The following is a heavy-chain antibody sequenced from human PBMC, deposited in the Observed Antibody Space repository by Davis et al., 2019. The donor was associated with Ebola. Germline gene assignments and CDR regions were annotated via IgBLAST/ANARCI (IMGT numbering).Heavy chain of an antibody. V-gene: IGHV3-64D*08. CDR1: GFTFSSYA. J-gene: IGHJ6*02. D-gene: IGHD3-10*01. CDR3: ASVLRGGYYYYGMDV. Sequence: GESLKISCSASGFTFSSYAMHWVRQAPGKGLEYVSAISSNGGSTYYADSVKGRFTISRDNSKNTLYLQMSSLRAEDTAVYYCASVLRGGYYYYGMDVWGQGTTVTVS. CDR2: ISSNGGST.